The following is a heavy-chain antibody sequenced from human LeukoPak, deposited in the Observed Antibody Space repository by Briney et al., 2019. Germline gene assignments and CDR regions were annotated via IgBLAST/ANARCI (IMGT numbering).Heavy chain of an antibody. CDR3: ARGSYSSGLVFFDY. CDR2: IYYSGST. Sequence: KPSETLSLTCTVSGGSISGYYWNWIRQPPGKGLEWIGYIYYSGSTNYNPSLKSRVTISVDTSKNQFSLKLSSVTAADAAVYYCARGSYSSGLVFFDYWGQGTLVTVSS. J-gene: IGHJ4*02. D-gene: IGHD6-19*01. V-gene: IGHV4-59*08. CDR1: GGSISGYY.